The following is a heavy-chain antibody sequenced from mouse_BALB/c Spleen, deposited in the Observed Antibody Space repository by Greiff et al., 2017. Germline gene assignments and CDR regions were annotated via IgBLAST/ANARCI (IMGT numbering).Heavy chain of an antibody. Sequence: EVKLQESGPGLVKPSQSLSLTCTVTGYSITSDYAWNWIRQFPGNKLEWMGYISYSGSTSYNPSLKSRISITRDTSKNQFFLQLNSVTTEDTATYYCARGDRYEGDYVDYWGQGTTLTVSS. J-gene: IGHJ2*01. CDR2: ISYSGST. V-gene: IGHV3-2*02. CDR3: ARGDRYEGDYVDY. CDR1: GYSITSDYA. D-gene: IGHD2-14*01.